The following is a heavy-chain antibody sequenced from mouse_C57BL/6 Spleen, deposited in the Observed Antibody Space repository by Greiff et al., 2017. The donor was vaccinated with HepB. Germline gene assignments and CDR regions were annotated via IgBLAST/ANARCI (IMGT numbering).Heavy chain of an antibody. CDR3: TRTAQATGAY. CDR2: IDPETGGT. D-gene: IGHD3-2*02. CDR1: GYTFTDYE. V-gene: IGHV1-15*01. J-gene: IGHJ3*01. Sequence: QVHVKQSGAELVRPGASVTLSCKASGYTFTDYEMHWVKQTPVHGLEWIGAIDPETGGTAYNQKFKGKAILTADKSSSTAYMELRSLTSEDSAVYYCTRTAQATGAYWGQGTLVTVSA.